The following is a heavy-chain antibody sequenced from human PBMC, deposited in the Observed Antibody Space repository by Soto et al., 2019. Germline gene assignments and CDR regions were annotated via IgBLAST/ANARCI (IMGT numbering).Heavy chain of an antibody. J-gene: IGHJ4*02. Sequence: EVQLLESGGGLVQPGGSLRLSCAASGLTFSSYAMSWVRQAPGKGLEWVSVISGGGGSTYYADSVKGRFTISRDNSKNTLYLQMNRLSAEDTAVYYCAKAPGYYGSGSLFDYWGQGTLVTVSS. CDR3: AKAPGYYGSGSLFDY. CDR1: GLTFSSYA. D-gene: IGHD3-10*01. CDR2: ISGGGGST. V-gene: IGHV3-23*01.